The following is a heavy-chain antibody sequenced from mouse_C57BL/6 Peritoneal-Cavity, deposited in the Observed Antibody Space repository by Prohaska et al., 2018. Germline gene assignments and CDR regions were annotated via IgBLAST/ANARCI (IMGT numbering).Heavy chain of an antibody. J-gene: IGHJ4*01. V-gene: IGHV1-36*01. CDR3: ARCYYYGSSGTMDY. CDR1: GFTFTDYY. D-gene: IGHD1-1*01. CDR2: VYPYNGGT. Sequence: EVQLQQSGPVLVKTGPSVKISCKASGFTFTDYYMHWVKQSHGKSLEWIGLVYPYNGGTSYNQKSKGKATLTVATSSITAYIELNGLTSGDSAVYYCARCYYYGSSGTMDYWGQGTSVTFSS.